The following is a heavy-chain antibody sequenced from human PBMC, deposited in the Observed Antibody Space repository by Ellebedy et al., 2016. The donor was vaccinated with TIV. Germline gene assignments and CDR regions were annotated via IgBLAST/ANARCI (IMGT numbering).Heavy chain of an antibody. D-gene: IGHD2/OR15-2a*01. Sequence: AASVKVSCKTSGYTFGSFDIIWVRQATGQGLEWMGWMNPNSANTGLAEKFRYRVTLTRDTSTDTAYMELNGLRTEDTAVYYCARARRTLLWADNWGQGTLLTVSS. CDR2: MNPNSANT. CDR3: ARARRTLLWADN. J-gene: IGHJ4*02. CDR1: GYTFGSFD. V-gene: IGHV1-8*01.